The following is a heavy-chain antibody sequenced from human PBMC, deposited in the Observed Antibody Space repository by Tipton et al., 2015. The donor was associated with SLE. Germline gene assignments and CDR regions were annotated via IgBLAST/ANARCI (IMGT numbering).Heavy chain of an antibody. CDR1: GGSISSYH. CDR2: IYYSGST. V-gene: IGHV4-59*01. CDR3: ARDGRGDDSFDI. Sequence: GLVKPSETLSLTCTVSGGSISSYHWSWIRQAPGKGLEWIGYIYYSGSTNYNPSLKSRVTISVDTSKNQFSLKLSSVTAADTAVYYCARDGRGDDSFDIWGQGTMVSVSS. J-gene: IGHJ3*02.